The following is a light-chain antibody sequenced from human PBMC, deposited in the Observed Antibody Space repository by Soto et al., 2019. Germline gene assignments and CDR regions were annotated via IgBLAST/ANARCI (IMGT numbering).Light chain of an antibody. J-gene: IGKJ1*01. CDR2: GVS. V-gene: IGKV3-20*01. CDR1: QSIGSTF. CDR3: QQYMSSVT. Sequence: EIVLTQSPASLSLSPGERATLSCRASQSIGSTFFAWYQKKPGQAPRLLMYGVSKRATGIPDRFSGSGSGTDFTLTISRLEPEVFAVYYCQQYMSSVTFGQGTRVEIK.